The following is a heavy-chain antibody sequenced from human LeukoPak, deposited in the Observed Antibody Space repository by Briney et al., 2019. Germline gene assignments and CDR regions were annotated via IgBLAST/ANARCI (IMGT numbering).Heavy chain of an antibody. J-gene: IGHJ4*02. CDR2: TYYRSRWYY. D-gene: IGHD3-16*01. Sequence: PSQTLSLTCAISGYSVSSNTAAWYWIRQSPSRGLEWLGRTYYRSRWYYEYAVSVGSRITINVDTSKNQFSLQLNSVTPEDTAVYYCARDPSEDQGLDYWGQGTLVTVSS. CDR1: GYSVSSNTAA. CDR3: ARDPSEDQGLDY. V-gene: IGHV6-1*01.